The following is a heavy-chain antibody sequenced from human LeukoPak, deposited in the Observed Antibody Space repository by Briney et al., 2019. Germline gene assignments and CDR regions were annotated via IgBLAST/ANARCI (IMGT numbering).Heavy chain of an antibody. Sequence: GVSLTLSCAASRFTFNIYEMKWLRQAPGKGREWVSYISSSSTNIQHAVPVKGRLTISRDNAKNSLYLQMNSLRAEDTAVYYCARDQSWNYVYYGMDVWGQGTTDTVSS. CDR2: ISSSSTNI. CDR3: ARDQSWNYVYYGMDV. D-gene: IGHD6-13*01. V-gene: IGHV3-48*03. CDR1: RFTFNIYE. J-gene: IGHJ6*02.